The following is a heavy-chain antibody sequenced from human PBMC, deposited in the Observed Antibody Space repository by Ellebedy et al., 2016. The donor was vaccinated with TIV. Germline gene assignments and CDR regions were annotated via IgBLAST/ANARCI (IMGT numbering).Heavy chain of an antibody. CDR3: ARERGADWAEN. CDR1: GDSVSNNYAA. Sequence: SETLSLTXVISGDSVSNNYAAWSWIRQSPSRGLEWLGRTYYRSKWSNDYATPVRSRIMINADTSKNQFSLQLNSVTPEDTAVYYCARERGADWAENWGPGTLVTVSS. V-gene: IGHV6-1*01. J-gene: IGHJ4*02. CDR2: TYYRSKWSN. D-gene: IGHD3-9*01.